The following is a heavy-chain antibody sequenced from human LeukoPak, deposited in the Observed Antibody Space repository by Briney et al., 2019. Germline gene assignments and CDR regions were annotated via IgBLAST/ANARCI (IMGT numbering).Heavy chain of an antibody. CDR3: ARDNSVGDNAWWFDP. Sequence: SVKVSCKASGFTFTSSAMQWVRQARGQRLEWIGWIVVGSGNTNYAQKFQERVTITRDMSTSTAYMELSSLRSEDTAIYYCARDNSVGDNAWWFDPWGQGTLVTVSS. D-gene: IGHD1-26*01. CDR1: GFTFTSSA. J-gene: IGHJ5*02. V-gene: IGHV1-58*02. CDR2: IVVGSGNT.